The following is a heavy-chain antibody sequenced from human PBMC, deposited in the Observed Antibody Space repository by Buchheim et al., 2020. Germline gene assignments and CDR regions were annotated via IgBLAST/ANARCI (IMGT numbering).Heavy chain of an antibody. Sequence: QVQLQESGPGLVKPSETLSLTCTVSGGSISSSSYYWGWIRQPPGKGLEWIGSIYYSGSTYYNPSLNSRFTISVDTSKNQFSLKLSSVTAADTAVYYCARRCSGGSCYGGEDYWGQGTL. V-gene: IGHV4-39*01. J-gene: IGHJ4*02. D-gene: IGHD2-15*01. CDR1: GGSISSSSYY. CDR2: IYYSGST. CDR3: ARRCSGGSCYGGEDY.